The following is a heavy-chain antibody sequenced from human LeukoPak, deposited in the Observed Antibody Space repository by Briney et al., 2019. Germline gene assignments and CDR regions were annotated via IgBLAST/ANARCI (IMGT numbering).Heavy chain of an antibody. CDR1: GFTFSSYA. V-gene: IGHV3-23*01. Sequence: GGSLRLSCAASGFTFSSYAMSWVRQAPGKGLEWVSAISGSGGSTYYADSVKGRFTISRDNSKNTLYLQMNSLRAEDTAVYYCAKDRSGYYYGSGSFFDYWGQGTLVTVSS. D-gene: IGHD3-10*01. J-gene: IGHJ4*02. CDR3: AKDRSGYYYGSGSFFDY. CDR2: ISGSGGST.